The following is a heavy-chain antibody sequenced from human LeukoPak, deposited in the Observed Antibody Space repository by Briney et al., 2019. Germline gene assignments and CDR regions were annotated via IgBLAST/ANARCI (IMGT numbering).Heavy chain of an antibody. D-gene: IGHD3-3*01. CDR1: GFTFSSYG. J-gene: IGHJ4*02. CDR3: AKDPGYYDFWSGYYSSHPFDY. Sequence: GGSLRLSCAASGFTFSSYGMHWVRQAPGKGLEWVAFIRYDGSNKYYADSVKGRFTISRDNSKNTLYLQMNSLRAEDTAVYYCAKDPGYYDFWSGYYSSHPFDYWCQGTLVTVSS. V-gene: IGHV3-30*02. CDR2: IRYDGSNK.